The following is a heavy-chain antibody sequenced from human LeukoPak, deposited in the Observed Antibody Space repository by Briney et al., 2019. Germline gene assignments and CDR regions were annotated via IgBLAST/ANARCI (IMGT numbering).Heavy chain of an antibody. CDR3: ARGYRNAWPFDY. CDR1: GFTFSSYW. Sequence: GGSLRLSCAASGFTFSSYWMTWVRQAPGKGLEWVANIKEDGNEKYYVGSVRGRFTISRDNAENPLYLQMNSLRAEDTAVYYCARGYRNAWPFDYWGQGTLVTVSS. CDR2: IKEDGNEK. J-gene: IGHJ4*02. D-gene: IGHD6-19*01. V-gene: IGHV3-7*03.